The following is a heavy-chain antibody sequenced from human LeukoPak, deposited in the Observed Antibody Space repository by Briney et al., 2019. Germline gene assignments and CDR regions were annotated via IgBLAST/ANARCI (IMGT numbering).Heavy chain of an antibody. CDR1: GYTFTGYY. Sequence: GASVKVSCKASGYTFTGYYVHWVRQAPGQGLEWMGRINPNSGGTNYAQKFQGRVTMTRYTSISTAYMDLTRLRFDNTAVYYCARGTEYYFDYWGHGTLVTVSS. V-gene: IGHV1-2*06. J-gene: IGHJ4*01. CDR2: INPNSGGT. CDR3: ARGTEYYFDY. D-gene: IGHD6-6*01.